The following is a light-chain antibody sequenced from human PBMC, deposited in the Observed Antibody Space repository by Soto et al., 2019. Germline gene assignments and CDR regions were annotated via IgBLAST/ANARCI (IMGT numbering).Light chain of an antibody. CDR2: DNH. CDR3: GTSDISLDTVV. V-gene: IGLV1-51*01. CDR1: SSNVGGNY. J-gene: IGLJ2*01. Sequence: QSVLTQPPSVSAAPGQKVTISCSGSSSNVGGNYVSWYQVLPQTAPKLLIYDNHKRHSGIPDRFSGSKSGTSATLGITDLQTGDEAEYYCGTSDISLDTVVFGGGTKVTV.